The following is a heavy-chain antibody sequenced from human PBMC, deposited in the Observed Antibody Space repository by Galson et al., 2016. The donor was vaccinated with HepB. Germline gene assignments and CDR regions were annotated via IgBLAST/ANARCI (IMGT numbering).Heavy chain of an antibody. Sequence: SLRLSCAASGFTFSSYGMHWVRQAPGKGLEWVAVIWYDGTYKYYVDSVKGRFTISRDNSKNTLYLQMKSLRAEDTAVYYCARDAWEVNALDIWGQGTMVTVSS. J-gene: IGHJ3*02. D-gene: IGHD1-26*01. CDR2: IWYDGTYK. CDR1: GFTFSSYG. CDR3: ARDAWEVNALDI. V-gene: IGHV3-33*01.